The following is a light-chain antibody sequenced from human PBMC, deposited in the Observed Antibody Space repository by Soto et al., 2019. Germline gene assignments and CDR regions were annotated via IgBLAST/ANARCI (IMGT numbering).Light chain of an antibody. CDR2: DAS. CDR3: HQYNSYLFT. V-gene: IGKV1-5*01. J-gene: IGKJ3*01. Sequence: DIPMTQSPSTLSASVGDRITITCRASQSISNWLAWFQQKPGKAPKLLIYDASSLESGVPSRFSGSGSGTEFTLTISRLQPDDFATYYCHQYNSYLFTFGPGTKVDVK. CDR1: QSISNW.